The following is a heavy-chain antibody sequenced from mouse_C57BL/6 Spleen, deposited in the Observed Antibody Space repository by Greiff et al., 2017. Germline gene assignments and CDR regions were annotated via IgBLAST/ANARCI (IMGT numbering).Heavy chain of an antibody. CDR2: INPGSGGT. Sequence: QVQLKQSGAELVRPGTSVKVSCKASGYAFTNYLIEWVKQRPGQGLEWIGVINPGSGGTNYNEKVKGKATLTADKSSSTAYLQLSSLTSEDSAVDCCARWYYGSRGAWFAYWGQGTLVTVSA. D-gene: IGHD1-1*01. CDR3: ARWYYGSRGAWFAY. J-gene: IGHJ3*01. V-gene: IGHV1-54*01. CDR1: GYAFTNYL.